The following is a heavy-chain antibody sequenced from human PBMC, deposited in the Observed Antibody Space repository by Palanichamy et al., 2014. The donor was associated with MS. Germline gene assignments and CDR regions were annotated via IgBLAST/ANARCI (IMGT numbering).Heavy chain of an antibody. V-gene: IGHV1-3*01. J-gene: IGHJ4*02. CDR2: INAGNGNT. CDR3: AREGRSGGGRLDK. Sequence: QVQLVQSGAEVKKPGASVTVSCQASRYTSTDNTMHWVRQAPGQRLEWMGWINAGNGNTRYSQKFQGRVTITRDTSASTAYMELNSLTSEDTAVYYCAREGRSGGGRLDKWGQGTLATVSS. D-gene: IGHD6-19*01. CDR1: RYTSTDNT.